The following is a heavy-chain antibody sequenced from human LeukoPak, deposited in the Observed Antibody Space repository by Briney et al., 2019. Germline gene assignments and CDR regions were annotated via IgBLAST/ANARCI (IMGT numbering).Heavy chain of an antibody. CDR1: GYSISSGYY. J-gene: IGHJ4*02. Sequence: SETLSLTCTVSGYSISSGYYWGWIRQPPGEGLEWIGSIYHSGSTYYNPSLKSRVTISVDTSKNQFSLKLSSVTAADTAVYYCARSEAAPDYWGQGTLVTVSS. CDR2: IYHSGST. V-gene: IGHV4-38-2*02. D-gene: IGHD6-6*01. CDR3: ARSEAAPDY.